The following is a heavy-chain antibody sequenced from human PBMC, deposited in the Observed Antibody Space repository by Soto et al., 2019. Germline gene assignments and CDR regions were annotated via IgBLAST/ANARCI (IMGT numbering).Heavy chain of an antibody. CDR3: ASGNGANFGPAIGDGFDF. Sequence: PGGSLRLSCTVSGFNFNNYDMNWGRQVAGKGLEWVSGIGAAGDPYYAASVKGRFTISRKNAKNSLYLQLRSLTGGDTGIYYCASGNGANFGPAIGDGFDFWGQGTTVTVSS. V-gene: IGHV3-13*05. CDR2: IGAAGDP. D-gene: IGHD2-8*01. J-gene: IGHJ3*01. CDR1: GFNFNNYD.